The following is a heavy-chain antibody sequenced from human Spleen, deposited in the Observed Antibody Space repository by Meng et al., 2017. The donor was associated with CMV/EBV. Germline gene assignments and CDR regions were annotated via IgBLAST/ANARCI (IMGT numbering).Heavy chain of an antibody. J-gene: IGHJ6*02. CDR1: GYTFIGYY. V-gene: IGHV1-2*02. CDR2: INPETGDS. Sequence: ASVKVSCKASGYTFIGYYMHWVRQAPGQGLEWMGWINPETGDSNYAQKFQGRVTMTRDTFITTAYMEVSRLRSDDTAVYYCARERYLVPAASPDYYYYGVDVWGQGTTVTVSS. CDR3: ARERYLVPAASPDYYYYGVDV. D-gene: IGHD2-2*01.